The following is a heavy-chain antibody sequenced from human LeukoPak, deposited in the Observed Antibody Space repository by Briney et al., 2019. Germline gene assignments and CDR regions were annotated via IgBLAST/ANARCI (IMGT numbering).Heavy chain of an antibody. CDR3: ARRMGYCSSTSCYGNGGYFDY. Sequence: GGSLRLSCAASGFTFSSYAMSWVRQAPGKGLEWVSAICGGGGSTYYADSVKGRFTISRDNSKNTLYLQMNSLRAEDTAVYYCARRMGYCSSTSCYGNGGYFDYWGQGTLVTVSS. D-gene: IGHD2-2*01. CDR1: GFTFSSYA. J-gene: IGHJ4*02. CDR2: ICGGGGST. V-gene: IGHV3-23*01.